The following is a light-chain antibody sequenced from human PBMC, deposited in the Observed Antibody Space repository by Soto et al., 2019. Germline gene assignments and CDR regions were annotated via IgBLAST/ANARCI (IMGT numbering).Light chain of an antibody. CDR3: QQYNNWPIT. CDR2: AAS. J-gene: IGKJ5*01. CDR1: QSVSSN. Sequence: EKVMTQSPATLSVSPGERATLSCRASQSVSSNLVWYQQKPGQAPRLLIYAASTRATDIPARFSGSGSGTEFTLTISSLQSEDFAIYYCQQYNNWPITFGQGTRLEI. V-gene: IGKV3-15*01.